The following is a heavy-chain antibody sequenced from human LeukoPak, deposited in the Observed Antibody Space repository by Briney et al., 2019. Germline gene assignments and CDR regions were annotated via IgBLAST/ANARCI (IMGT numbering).Heavy chain of an antibody. J-gene: IGHJ4*02. Sequence: GGSLRLSCAASGFTFSDYYMTWVRQAPGKGLEWVANIKQDGSKKSYVDSVKGRFTISRDNAKNSLYLQMNSLRAEDTAIYYCTRVGYIDEGIDYWGQGTLVTVSS. CDR3: TRVGYIDEGIDY. D-gene: IGHD5-24*01. CDR2: IKQDGSKK. CDR1: GFTFSDYY. V-gene: IGHV3-7*04.